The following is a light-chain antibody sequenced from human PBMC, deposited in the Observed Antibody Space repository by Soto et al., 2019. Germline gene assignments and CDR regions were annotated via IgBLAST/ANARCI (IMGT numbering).Light chain of an antibody. CDR3: KSYTTRGTYV. V-gene: IGLV2-14*03. J-gene: IGLJ1*01. CDR1: SSGGGGYNS. CDR2: DVS. Sequence: SVATQPATPSWSPVPTVTISPPGTSSGGGGYNSVSWYQHHPGKAPKLMIYDVSNRSSGVSSRFSGSKSDNTASLTISWLQAEDEADYYCKSYTTRGTYVFGTGTKVTVL.